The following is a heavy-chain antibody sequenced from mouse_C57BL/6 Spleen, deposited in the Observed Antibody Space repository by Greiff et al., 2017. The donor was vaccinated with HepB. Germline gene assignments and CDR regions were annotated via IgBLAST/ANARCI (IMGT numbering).Heavy chain of an antibody. Sequence: VMLVESGAELARPGASVKLSCKASGYTFTSYGISWVKQRTGQGLEWIGEIYPRSGNTYYNEKFKGKATLTADKSSSTAYMELRSLTSEDSAVYFCASGNWSFDYWGQGTTLTVSS. CDR2: IYPRSGNT. CDR3: ASGNWSFDY. CDR1: GYTFTSYG. D-gene: IGHD4-1*02. J-gene: IGHJ2*01. V-gene: IGHV1-81*01.